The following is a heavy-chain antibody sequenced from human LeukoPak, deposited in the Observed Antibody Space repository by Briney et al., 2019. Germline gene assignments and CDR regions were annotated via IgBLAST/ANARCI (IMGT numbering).Heavy chain of an antibody. CDR3: ARGSLQLWHGGLVDY. CDR2: INPNSGGT. CDR1: GYTFTGYY. D-gene: IGHD5-18*01. Sequence: ASVKVSCKASGYTFTGYYMHWVRQAPGQGLEWMGWINPNSGGTNYAQKFQGRVTMTRDTSIVTAYMELSRLRSDDTAVYYCARGSLQLWHGGLVDYWGQGTLVTVSS. J-gene: IGHJ4*02. V-gene: IGHV1-2*02.